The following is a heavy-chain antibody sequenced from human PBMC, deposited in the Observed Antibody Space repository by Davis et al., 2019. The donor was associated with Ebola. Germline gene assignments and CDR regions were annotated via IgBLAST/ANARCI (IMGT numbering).Heavy chain of an antibody. Sequence: ASVKVSCKVSGYTLTDLSMHWVRQAPGKGLEWMGGFDPEDGETIYAQKFQGRVTMTEDTSTDTAYMELSSLRSEDTAVYYCATIVSVAAAEDYGMDVWGQGTTVTVSS. CDR3: ATIVSVAAAEDYGMDV. J-gene: IGHJ6*02. CDR1: GYTLTDLS. V-gene: IGHV1-24*01. CDR2: FDPEDGET. D-gene: IGHD6-13*01.